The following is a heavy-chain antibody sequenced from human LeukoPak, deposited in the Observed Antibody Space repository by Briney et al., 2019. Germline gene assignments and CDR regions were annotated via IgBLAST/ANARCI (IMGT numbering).Heavy chain of an antibody. CDR3: ARARYGFSSSWYVY. CDR2: INPSGDST. D-gene: IGHD6-13*01. V-gene: IGHV1-46*01. CDR1: GYTFTSYY. Sequence: ASVKLSCKASGYTFTSYYMHWVRQAPGQGLEWMGIINPSGDSTTYAQNFQGRVTMTRDTSTSTVYMELNSLRSEDTAVYYCARARYGFSSSWYVYWGQGTLVTVSS. J-gene: IGHJ4*02.